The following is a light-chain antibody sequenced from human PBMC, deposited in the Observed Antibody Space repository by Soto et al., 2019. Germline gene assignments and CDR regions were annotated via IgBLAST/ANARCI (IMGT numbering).Light chain of an antibody. CDR2: RAS. V-gene: IGKV3-15*01. J-gene: IGKJ4*01. Sequence: EIVMTQSPATLSVSPGERVTLSCRASQSVSGNLAWYQQKLGHAPRLLIYRASTRATDIPARFSGSGSGTEFTLTISSLQSEDFAVYYCQQYNNWLFTFGGGTRVEIK. CDR1: QSVSGN. CDR3: QQYNNWLFT.